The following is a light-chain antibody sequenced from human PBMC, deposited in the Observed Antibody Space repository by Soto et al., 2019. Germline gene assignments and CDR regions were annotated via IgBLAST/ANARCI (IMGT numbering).Light chain of an antibody. CDR3: SSYAGSNKLL. CDR1: SSDVGGYNY. J-gene: IGLJ2*01. V-gene: IGLV2-8*01. Sequence: QSALTQPPSASGSPGQSVTISCTGTSSDVGGYNYVSWYQQHPGKAPKLMIYEVSKRPSGVPDRFSGSKSGNTASLTVSGLQAEDEAEYYCSSYAGSNKLLFGGGTKLTV. CDR2: EVS.